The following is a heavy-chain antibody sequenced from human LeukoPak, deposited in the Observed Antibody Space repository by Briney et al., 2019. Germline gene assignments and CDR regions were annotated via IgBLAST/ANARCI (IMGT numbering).Heavy chain of an antibody. CDR1: GGSISSYY. D-gene: IGHD3-3*01. Sequence: PSETLSLTCTVSGGSISSYYWSWIRQPPGKGLEWIGYIYYSGSTNYNPSLKSRVTISVDTSKNQFSLKLSSVTAADTAVYYCARDHLANLASRLFDPWGQGTLVTVSS. V-gene: IGHV4-59*12. CDR3: ARDHLANLASRLFDP. J-gene: IGHJ5*02. CDR2: IYYSGST.